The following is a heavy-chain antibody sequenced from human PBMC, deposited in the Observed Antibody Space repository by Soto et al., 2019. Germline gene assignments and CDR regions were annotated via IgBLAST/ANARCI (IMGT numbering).Heavy chain of an antibody. CDR2: IYYSGST. Sequence: LSLTCTVSGGSISSGDYYWSWIRQPPGKGLEWIGYIYYSGSTYYNPSLKSRVTISVDTSKNQFSLKLSSVTAADTAVYYCARRQVVPAPPYGMDVWGQGTTVTVSS. V-gene: IGHV4-30-4*01. D-gene: IGHD2-2*01. CDR3: ARRQVVPAPPYGMDV. J-gene: IGHJ6*02. CDR1: GGSISSGDYY.